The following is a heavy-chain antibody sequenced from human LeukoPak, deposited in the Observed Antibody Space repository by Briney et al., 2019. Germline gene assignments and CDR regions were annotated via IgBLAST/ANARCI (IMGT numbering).Heavy chain of an antibody. CDR2: IYHSGST. CDR1: GGSISSGGYS. J-gene: IGHJ6*04. V-gene: IGHV4-30-2*01. Sequence: PSRTLSLTCAVSGGSISSGGYSWSWIRQPPGKGLEWIGYIYHSGSTYYNPSLKSRVTISVDRSKNQFSLKLSSVTAADTAVYYCARSPHPYYYYGMDVWGKGTTVTVSS. CDR3: ARSPHPYYYYGMDV.